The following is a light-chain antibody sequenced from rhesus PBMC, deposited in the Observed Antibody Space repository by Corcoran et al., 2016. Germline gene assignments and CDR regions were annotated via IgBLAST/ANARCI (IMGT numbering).Light chain of an antibody. V-gene: IGKV1S8*01. CDR2: DAS. Sequence: DIQMTQSPSALSASVGDRVTISCRASQNISSNLAWYQQQPGKAPKLLIYDASSFQTGIPSRFSGSGHGTDFTLTFSSLQTEESAAYYCQHDDENPRTFGGGTKVELK. CDR1: QNISSN. CDR3: QHDDENPRT. J-gene: IGKJ4*01.